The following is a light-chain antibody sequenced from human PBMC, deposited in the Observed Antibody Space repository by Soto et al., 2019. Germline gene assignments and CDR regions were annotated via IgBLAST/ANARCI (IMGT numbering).Light chain of an antibody. CDR3: QQYGSSPPFT. V-gene: IGKV3-20*01. J-gene: IGKJ3*01. CDR1: QSVRSSY. CDR2: GAS. Sequence: EIVLTQSPGTLSLSPGERAPLSCRASQSVRSSYLAWYQQQPGQAPRLLIYGASSRATGIPDRFSGSGSGTDFTLTISRLEPEDVAVYYCQQYGSSPPFTFGPGTKVDIK.